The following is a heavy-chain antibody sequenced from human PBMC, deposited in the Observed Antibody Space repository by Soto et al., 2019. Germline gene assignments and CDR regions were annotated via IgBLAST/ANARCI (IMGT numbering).Heavy chain of an antibody. J-gene: IGHJ4*02. CDR1: GYTFTSYY. CDR2: IIPTGGST. CDR3: ARSQNRYSPDS. D-gene: IGHD5-18*01. V-gene: IGHV1-46*01. Sequence: QVQLVESGAEVKKPGASVTVSCQASGYTFTSYYMHWVRQAPGQGLEWMGIIIPTGGSTTYAQTFQGRVTMTRDTCTNTVYMELSSLRSEDTAIYFCARSQNRYSPDSWGQGTLVTVSS.